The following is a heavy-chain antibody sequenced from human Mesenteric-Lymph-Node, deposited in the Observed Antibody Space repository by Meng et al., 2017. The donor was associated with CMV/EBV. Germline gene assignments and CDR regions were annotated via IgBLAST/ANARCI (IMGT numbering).Heavy chain of an antibody. D-gene: IGHD3/OR15-3a*01. J-gene: IGHJ6*02. CDR3: AKDSKDFRTGYYYYGMDV. CDR2: ISGGGSMI. Sequence: GESLKISCAVSGFTLSNYSMSWIRQTPEKGLEWISYISGGGSMIFSADSVQGRFTISRDNAKNSLYLQMNSLRAEDTAVYYCAKDSKDFRTGYYYYGMDVWGQGTTVTVSS. V-gene: IGHV3-11*04. CDR1: GFTLSNYS.